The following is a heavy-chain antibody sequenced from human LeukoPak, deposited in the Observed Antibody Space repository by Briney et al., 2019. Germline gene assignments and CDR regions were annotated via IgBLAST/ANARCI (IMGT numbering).Heavy chain of an antibody. D-gene: IGHD3/OR15-3a*01. Sequence: PGGSLRLSCAASGFTFSSYWMSWVRQAPGKGLEWVANIKQDGSEKYYVDSVKGRFTISRDNSKNTLYLQMNSLRAEDTAVYYCAKDWTGTKPSDLWGRGTLVTVSS. CDR2: IKQDGSEK. CDR3: AKDWTGTKPSDL. CDR1: GFTFSSYW. V-gene: IGHV3-7*03. J-gene: IGHJ2*01.